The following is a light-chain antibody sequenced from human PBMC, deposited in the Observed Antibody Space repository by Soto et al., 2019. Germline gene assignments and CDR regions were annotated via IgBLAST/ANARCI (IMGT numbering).Light chain of an antibody. CDR1: QSVSSSY. Sequence: EIVLTQSPGTLSLSPGERATLSCRASQSVSSSYLAWYQQKQGQVPRLLLYGASSRATGIPDRFSGSGSGTDFTLTINRLEPEDFAVYYCRQYGSSPWTFGQGTKVDIK. CDR3: RQYGSSPWT. J-gene: IGKJ1*01. V-gene: IGKV3-20*01. CDR2: GAS.